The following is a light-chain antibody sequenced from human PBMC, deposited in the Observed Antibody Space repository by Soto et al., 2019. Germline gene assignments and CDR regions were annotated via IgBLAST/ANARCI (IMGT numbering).Light chain of an antibody. Sequence: DIQMTQSPSSLYASVGDRVTISCRASHYISTNLNWYQKKPGKAPKLLIHAASSLHSGVPSRFSGSGSGTDFTLTIDSLQPEDFATYYCQQSYSTPPDTFGQGTKLEIQ. J-gene: IGKJ2*01. V-gene: IGKV1-39*01. CDR2: AAS. CDR1: HYISTN. CDR3: QQSYSTPPDT.